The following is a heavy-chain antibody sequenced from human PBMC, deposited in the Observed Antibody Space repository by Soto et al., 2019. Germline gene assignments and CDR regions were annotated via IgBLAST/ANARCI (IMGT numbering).Heavy chain of an antibody. Sequence: SETLSLTCAVYGGSFSGYYWSWIRQPPGKGLEWIREINHSGSTNYNPSLKSRVTISVDTSKNQFSLKLSSVTAADTAVYYCARATPRFDPWGQGTLVTVSS. V-gene: IGHV4-34*01. CDR3: ARATPRFDP. CDR2: INHSGST. J-gene: IGHJ5*02. CDR1: GGSFSGYY.